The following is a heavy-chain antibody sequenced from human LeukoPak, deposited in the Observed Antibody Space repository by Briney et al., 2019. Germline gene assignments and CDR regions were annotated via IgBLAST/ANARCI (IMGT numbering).Heavy chain of an antibody. J-gene: IGHJ6*02. V-gene: IGHV3-7*04. CDR3: AGVRYYYYGMDV. CDR1: GFTFSSYA. Sequence: GGPLRLSCAASGFTFSSYAMSWVRQAPGKGLEWVANIKQDGSEKYYVDSVKGRFTISRDNAKNSLYLQMNSLRAGDTAVYYCAGVRYYYYGMDVWGQGTTVTVSS. CDR2: IKQDGSEK.